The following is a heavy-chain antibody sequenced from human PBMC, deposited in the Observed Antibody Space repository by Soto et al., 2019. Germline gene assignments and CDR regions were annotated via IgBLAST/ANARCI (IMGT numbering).Heavy chain of an antibody. D-gene: IGHD6-19*01. V-gene: IGHV1-69*02. Sequence: QVQLVQSGAGVKKPGSSVKVSCKDSGGTFSTYSMFWVRQAPGQGLEWMGRIIPMLGVRNYAQRFQDRVTVTATKSTATVHMELSSLRSEDTALYYCTIGSWSGAVFDIWGQGTMVTVSS. J-gene: IGHJ3*02. CDR1: GGTFSTYS. CDR2: IIPMLGVR. CDR3: TIGSWSGAVFDI.